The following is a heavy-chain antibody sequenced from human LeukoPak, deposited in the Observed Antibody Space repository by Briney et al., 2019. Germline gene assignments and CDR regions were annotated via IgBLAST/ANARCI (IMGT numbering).Heavy chain of an antibody. V-gene: IGHV4-59*01. CDR3: ARDFDY. CDR1: GGSISSYY. J-gene: IGHJ4*02. CDR2: IYYSGST. Sequence: SETLSLTCTVTGGSISSYYWSWIRQPPGKGLEWIGYIYYSGSTNYNPSLKSRVTISVDTSKNQFSLKLSSVTAADTAVYYCARDFDYWGQGTLVTVSS.